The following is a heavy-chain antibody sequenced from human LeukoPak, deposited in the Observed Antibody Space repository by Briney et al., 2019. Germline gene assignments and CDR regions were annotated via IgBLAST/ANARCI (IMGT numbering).Heavy chain of an antibody. J-gene: IGHJ4*02. CDR1: GFTVSSNY. CDR3: AREELTMVRGVPNY. D-gene: IGHD3-10*01. CDR2: IYSGGST. V-gene: IGHV3-66*01. Sequence: GGSLRISCSASGFTVSSNYMSWVRQAPGKGLEWVSVIYSGGSTYYADSVKGRFTISRDNSKNTLYLQMNSLRAEDTAVYYCAREELTMVRGVPNYWGQGTLVTVSS.